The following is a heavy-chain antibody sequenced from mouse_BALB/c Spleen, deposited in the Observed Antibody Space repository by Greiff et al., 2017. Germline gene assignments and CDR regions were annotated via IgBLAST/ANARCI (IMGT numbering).Heavy chain of an antibody. J-gene: IGHJ3*01. CDR3: ATYGNSFAY. D-gene: IGHD2-1*01. Sequence: QVQLRESGPELVRPGVSVKISCKGSGYTFPDYAMHGVKQSHAKSLEWIGVISTYYGNTNYNQKFKGKATMTVDKSSSTAYMELARLTSEDSAIYYCATYGNSFAYWGQGTLVTVSA. CDR1: GYTFPDYA. V-gene: IGHV1-67*01. CDR2: ISTYYGNT.